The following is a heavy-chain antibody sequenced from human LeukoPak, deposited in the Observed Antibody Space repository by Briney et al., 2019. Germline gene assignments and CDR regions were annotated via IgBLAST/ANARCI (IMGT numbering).Heavy chain of an antibody. CDR3: ARGGVRGILLPVDY. J-gene: IGHJ4*02. D-gene: IGHD3-10*01. CDR1: GFTVSSNY. Sequence: GGSLRLSCAASGFTVSSNYMSWVRQAPGKGLEWVSIIYSGGSTNYADSVKGRFTISRDNSKNTLFLQMNSLRVEDTAVYYCARGGVRGILLPVDYWGQGTQVTVSS. V-gene: IGHV3-66*01. CDR2: IYSGGST.